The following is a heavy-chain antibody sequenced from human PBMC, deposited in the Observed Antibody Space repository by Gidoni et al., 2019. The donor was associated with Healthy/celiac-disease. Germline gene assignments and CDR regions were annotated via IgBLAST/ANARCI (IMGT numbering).Heavy chain of an antibody. Sequence: QVQLVESGGGVVQPGGSLRLSCAASGFTFSSYGLHWVRQAPGKGLEWVAVISYDGSNKYYADSVKGRFTISRDNSKNTLYLQMNSLRAEDTAVYYCAKDRGVEMATVYYYGMDVWGQGTTVTVSS. D-gene: IGHD5-12*01. CDR3: AKDRGVEMATVYYYGMDV. CDR1: GFTFSSYG. J-gene: IGHJ6*02. V-gene: IGHV3-30*18. CDR2: ISYDGSNK.